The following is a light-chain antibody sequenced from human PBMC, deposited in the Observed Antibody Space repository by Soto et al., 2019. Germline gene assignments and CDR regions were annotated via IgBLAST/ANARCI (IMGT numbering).Light chain of an antibody. J-gene: IGKJ5*01. Sequence: DIQMTQSPSSVSASVGDRVTITCRASQDISTWLAWYQQKPGKAPKLLIYAASSLQSGVPSRFSGGGSGTDFTLTISSLQPEDFATYYCQQASFPLIIFXQGTRPEIK. V-gene: IGKV1-12*01. CDR1: QDISTW. CDR3: QQASFPLII. CDR2: AAS.